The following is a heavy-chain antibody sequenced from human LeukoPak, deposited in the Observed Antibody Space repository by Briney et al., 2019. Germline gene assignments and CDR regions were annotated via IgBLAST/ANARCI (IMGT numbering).Heavy chain of an antibody. Sequence: PGGSLRLSCAASGFSFSDYYMTWIRQAPGKGLEWVSYISSSGSTIYYADSVKGRFTISRDNAKNSLYLQMSSLRAEDTAVYYCASGYCGSISCYASVYWGQGTLVTVSS. V-gene: IGHV3-11*04. D-gene: IGHD2-2*03. CDR1: GFSFSDYY. J-gene: IGHJ4*02. CDR2: ISSSGSTI. CDR3: ASGYCGSISCYASVY.